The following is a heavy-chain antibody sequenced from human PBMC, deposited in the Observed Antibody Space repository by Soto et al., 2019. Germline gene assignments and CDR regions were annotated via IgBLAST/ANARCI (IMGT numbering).Heavy chain of an antibody. J-gene: IGHJ4*01. Sequence: QVQLVESGGGVVQPGRSLRLSCAASGFTFRSYVMHWVRQAPGKGLEWVALISSDESDKYYADSVRGRFTISRDNSKNTLYLEMNSLRSEDTAVYYCAKHRGTHRNYWGHGTLVSVSS. V-gene: IGHV3-30*18. CDR1: GFTFRSYV. CDR2: ISSDESDK. CDR3: AKHRGTHRNY.